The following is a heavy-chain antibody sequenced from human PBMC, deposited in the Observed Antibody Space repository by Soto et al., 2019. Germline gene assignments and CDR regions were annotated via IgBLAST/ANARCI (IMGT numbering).Heavy chain of an antibody. CDR3: ARDRGPFCGGHCYLGYTHY. D-gene: IGHD2-21*02. J-gene: IGHJ4*02. Sequence: PGGSLRLSCAASGFTFSSYAMHWVRQAPGKGLEWVAVISYDGSNKYYADSVKGRFTISRDNSKNTLYLQMNSLRAEDTAVYYCARDRGPFCGGHCYLGYTHYCGQATLVTVSS. V-gene: IGHV3-30-3*01. CDR2: ISYDGSNK. CDR1: GFTFSSYA.